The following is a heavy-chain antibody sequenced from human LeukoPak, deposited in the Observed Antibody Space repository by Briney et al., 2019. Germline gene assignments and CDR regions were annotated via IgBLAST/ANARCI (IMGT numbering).Heavy chain of an antibody. CDR3: ASRYCSGGSCGWYFDY. Sequence: SETLSLTCTVSGGSISSGGYYWSWIRQHPGKGLEWIGYIYYSGSTYYNPSLKSRVTISVDTSKNQFSLKLSSVTAADTAVYYCASRYCSGGSCGWYFDYWGQGTLVTVSS. J-gene: IGHJ4*02. CDR2: IYYSGST. D-gene: IGHD2-15*01. V-gene: IGHV4-31*03. CDR1: GGSISSGGYY.